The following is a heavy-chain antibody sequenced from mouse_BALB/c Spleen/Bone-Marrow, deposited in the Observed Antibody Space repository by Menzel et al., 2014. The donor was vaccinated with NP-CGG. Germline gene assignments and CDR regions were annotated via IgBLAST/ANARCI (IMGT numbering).Heavy chain of an antibody. CDR1: GFSLTNYG. J-gene: IGHJ4*01. D-gene: IGHD3-2*02. CDR2: IWSGGNT. CDR3: ARREGYDAMDY. V-gene: IGHV2-2*02. Sequence: VMLVESGPGLVQPSQSLSITCTVSGFSLTNYGVHWVRQSPGKGLEWLGVIWSGGNTDYNAAFISRLSISKDNSKSQAFFKMNSLQASDTAIYYCARREGYDAMDYWGQGTSVTVSS.